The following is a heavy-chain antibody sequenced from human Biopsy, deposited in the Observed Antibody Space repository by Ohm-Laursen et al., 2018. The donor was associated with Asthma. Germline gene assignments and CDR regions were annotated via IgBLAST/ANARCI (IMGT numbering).Heavy chain of an antibody. D-gene: IGHD5-12*01. J-gene: IGHJ6*02. CDR3: ARDRSYSGSAGFGHYYGMDV. CDR2: IYYSGST. CDR1: GDSIGSRGGHY. V-gene: IGHV4-31*03. Sequence: TLSLTCIVSGDSIGSRGGHYWSWIRQHPGKGLEWIGYIYYSGSTYYNPSLKSRVTISVDTSKNQFSLKVRSVTAADTAVYYCARDRSYSGSAGFGHYYGMDVWGQGTTVTVSS.